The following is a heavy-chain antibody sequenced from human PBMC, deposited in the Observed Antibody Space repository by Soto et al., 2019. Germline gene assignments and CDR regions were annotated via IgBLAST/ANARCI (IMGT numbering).Heavy chain of an antibody. Sequence: QPGGSLRLSCAASGFTFSSYGMHWVRQAPGKGLEWVAVISYDGSNKYYADSVKGRFTISRDNSKNTLYLQMNSLRAEDTAVYYCAKDRTAVVVNYFDYWGQGTLVTVSS. CDR1: GFTFSSYG. CDR2: ISYDGSNK. CDR3: AKDRTAVVVNYFDY. V-gene: IGHV3-30*18. J-gene: IGHJ4*02. D-gene: IGHD3-22*01.